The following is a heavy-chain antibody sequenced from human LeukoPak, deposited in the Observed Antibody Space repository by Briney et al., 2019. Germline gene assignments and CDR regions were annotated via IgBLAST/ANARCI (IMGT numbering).Heavy chain of an antibody. V-gene: IGHV4-4*08. CDR2: LQSSGSP. J-gene: IGHJ4*02. CDR3: AASHGGKIAPYDY. CDR1: GVAIGTYY. D-gene: IGHD4-23*01. Sequence: SETLSLTCTVSGVAIGTYYLSRVRQTPGKGLEWIGYLQSSGSPNYNPSLKSRVTTSVDTSENQFSLRLTSVTAADTAVYYCAASHGGKIAPYDYWGQGILVTVSS.